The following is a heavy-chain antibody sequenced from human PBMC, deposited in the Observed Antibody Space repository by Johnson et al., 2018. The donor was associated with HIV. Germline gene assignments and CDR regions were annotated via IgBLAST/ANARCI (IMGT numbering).Heavy chain of an antibody. Sequence: VQLVESGGALVQPGGSLRLSCAASGFTFSNYWMSWVRQAPGKGLEWVANIKQDGSEKYYVDSVKGRFTISRDNAKNSLYLQMNSLRAEDTALYYCARWSTEGSDAFDIWGQGTMVTVSS. D-gene: IGHD1-26*01. CDR1: GFTFSNYW. CDR3: ARWSTEGSDAFDI. J-gene: IGHJ3*02. V-gene: IGHV3-7*03. CDR2: IKQDGSEK.